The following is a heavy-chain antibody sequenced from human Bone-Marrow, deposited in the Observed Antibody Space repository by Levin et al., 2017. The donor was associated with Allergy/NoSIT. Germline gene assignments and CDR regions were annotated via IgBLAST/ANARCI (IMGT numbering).Heavy chain of an antibody. CDR1: GGSFSGYY. CDR2: INHSGST. J-gene: IGHJ5*02. CDR3: ASEGPYCSSTSCDNWFDP. V-gene: IGHV4-34*01. Sequence: SQTLSLTCAVYGGSFSGYYWSWIRQPPGKGLEWIGEINHSGSTNYNPSLKSRVTISVDTSKNQFSLKLSSVTAADTAVYYCASEGPYCSSTSCDNWFDPWGQGTLVTVSS. D-gene: IGHD2-2*01.